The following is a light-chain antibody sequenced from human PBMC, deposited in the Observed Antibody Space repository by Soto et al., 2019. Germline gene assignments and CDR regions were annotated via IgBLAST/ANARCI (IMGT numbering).Light chain of an antibody. CDR2: GAS. CDR3: QQYGSSPRLT. CDR1: QSVSSSY. V-gene: IGKV3-20*01. J-gene: IGKJ4*01. Sequence: LTQSPGTLSLSPGERATLSCRASQSVSSSYLAWYQQKPGQAPRLLIYGASSRATGIPDRFSGSGSGTDFTLTISRLEPEDFAVYYCQQYGSSPRLTFGGGTKEDIK.